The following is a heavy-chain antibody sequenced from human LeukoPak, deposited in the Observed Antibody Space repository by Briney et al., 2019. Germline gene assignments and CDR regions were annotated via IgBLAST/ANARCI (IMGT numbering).Heavy chain of an antibody. CDR3: ARDQGMDGYNFGFIDY. D-gene: IGHD5-24*01. CDR1: GYTFTGYY. J-gene: IGHJ4*02. Sequence: GASVSLSCKASGYTFTGYYMHWVRQAPGQGLEWMGWINPNSGGTNYAQKFQGRVTITRDTSISTDYMELSRLRSDDTAVYYCARDQGMDGYNFGFIDYWGQGTPVTVSS. V-gene: IGHV1-2*02. CDR2: INPNSGGT.